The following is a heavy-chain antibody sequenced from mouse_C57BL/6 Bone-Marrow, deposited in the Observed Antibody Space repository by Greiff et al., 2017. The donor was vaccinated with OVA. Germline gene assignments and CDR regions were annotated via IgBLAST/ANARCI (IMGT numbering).Heavy chain of an antibody. Sequence: EVKLMESGGGLVKPGGSLKLSCAASGFTFSDYGMHWVRQAPEKGLEWVAYISSGSSTIYYADTVKGRFIISRDNAKNTLFLQMTSLRSEDTAMYYCARRLYFDYWGQGTTLTVSS. V-gene: IGHV5-17*01. CDR2: ISSGSSTI. CDR1: GFTFSDYG. CDR3: ARRLYFDY. J-gene: IGHJ2*01.